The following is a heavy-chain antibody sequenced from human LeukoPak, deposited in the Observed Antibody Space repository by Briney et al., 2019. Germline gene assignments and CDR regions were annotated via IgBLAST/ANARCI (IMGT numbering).Heavy chain of an antibody. CDR2: IIPILGIA. D-gene: IGHD2-21*02. CDR3: AGLAYCGGDCYSEYDAFDI. CDR1: GGTFSSYA. V-gene: IGHV1-69*04. J-gene: IGHJ3*02. Sequence: SVKVFCKASGGTFSSYAISWVRQAPGQGLEWMGRIIPILGIANYAQKFQGRVTITADKSTSTAYMELSSLRSEDTAVYYCAGLAYCGGDCYSEYDAFDIWGQGTMVTVSS.